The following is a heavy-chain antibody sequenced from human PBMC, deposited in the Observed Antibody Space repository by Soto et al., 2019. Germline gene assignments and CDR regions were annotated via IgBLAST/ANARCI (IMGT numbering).Heavy chain of an antibody. V-gene: IGHV1-18*01. D-gene: IGHD3-10*01. CDR2: ISAYNGNT. J-gene: IGHJ6*02. CDR3: ARELSITMVRGVIITPHYYCGMDV. Sequence: ASVKVSCKASGYTFTSYGISWVRQAPGQGLEWMGWISAYNGNTNYAQKLQGRVTMTTDTSTSTAYMELRSLRSDDTAVYYCARELSITMVRGVIITPHYYCGMDVWGQGTTVTVSS. CDR1: GYTFTSYG.